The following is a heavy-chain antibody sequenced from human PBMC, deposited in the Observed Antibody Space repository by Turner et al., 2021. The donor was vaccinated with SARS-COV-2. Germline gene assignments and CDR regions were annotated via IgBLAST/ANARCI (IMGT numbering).Heavy chain of an antibody. D-gene: IGHD6-6*01. Sequence: QVQLQESGPGLVKPSETLSLTCTVPGGSISSYYWSWLRQPPGKGREWIGYIYYSGSTNYNPSLKSRVTISVDTSKNQFSLKLSSVTAADTAVYYCVLGFDYWGQGTLVTVSS. CDR3: VLGFDY. V-gene: IGHV4-59*08. J-gene: IGHJ4*02. CDR1: GGSISSYY. CDR2: IYYSGST.